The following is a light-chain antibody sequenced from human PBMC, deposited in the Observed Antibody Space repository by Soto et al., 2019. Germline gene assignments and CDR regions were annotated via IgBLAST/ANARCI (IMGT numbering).Light chain of an antibody. CDR1: SSDVGGYNY. CDR3: SSYTSSSTPVV. Sequence: SALTQPASVSGSPGQSITISCTGTSSDVGGYNYVSWYQQHPGKAPKLIIYEVSNRPSGVSNRFSGSKSGNTASLTISGLQAEDEADYYCSSYTSSSTPVVFGTGTKLTVL. CDR2: EVS. J-gene: IGLJ1*01. V-gene: IGLV2-14*01.